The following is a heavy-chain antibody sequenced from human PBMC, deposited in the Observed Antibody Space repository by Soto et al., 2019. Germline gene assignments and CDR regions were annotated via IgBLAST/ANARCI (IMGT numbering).Heavy chain of an antibody. CDR2: ISSNGGST. D-gene: IGHD1-26*01. Sequence: GGSLRLSCSASGFTISSYTMNWVRQAPGKGLEYVSGISSNGGSTYYADSVKGRFTISRDNAKNTLYLQMSSLRADDTAVYYCARDRATAYWGQGALVTVSS. V-gene: IGHV3-64*04. CDR3: ARDRATAY. J-gene: IGHJ4*02. CDR1: GFTISSYT.